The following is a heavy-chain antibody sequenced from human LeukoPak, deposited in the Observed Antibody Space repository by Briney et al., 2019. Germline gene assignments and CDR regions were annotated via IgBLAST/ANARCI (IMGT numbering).Heavy chain of an antibody. Sequence: PSETLSLTCAVYGGSFSGYYWSWIRQPPGKGLEWIGYIYYSGSTNYNPSLKGRVTISLDTSKTQFSLKLSSVTAADTAVYYCARARSSGYPDYWGQGTLVTVSS. CDR2: IYYSGST. CDR1: GGSFSGYY. V-gene: IGHV4-59*01. D-gene: IGHD3-22*01. J-gene: IGHJ4*02. CDR3: ARARSSGYPDY.